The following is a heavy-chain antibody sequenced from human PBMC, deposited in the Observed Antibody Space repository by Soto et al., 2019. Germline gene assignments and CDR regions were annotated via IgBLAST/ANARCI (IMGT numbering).Heavy chain of an antibody. CDR3: ARPKFWSVHNRAFDI. CDR1: GFTLDNYG. CDR2: IKWNGRST. D-gene: IGHD3-3*01. J-gene: IGHJ3*02. V-gene: IGHV3-20*04. Sequence: EVQLVESGGGVVRPGGSLRLSCAASGFTLDNYGRTWVRQAPGKGLEWVSGIKWNGRSTSYADSMKGRFTISRDNAKNSLYLQMNSLRAEDTALYSCARPKFWSVHNRAFDIWGQGTMVTVSS.